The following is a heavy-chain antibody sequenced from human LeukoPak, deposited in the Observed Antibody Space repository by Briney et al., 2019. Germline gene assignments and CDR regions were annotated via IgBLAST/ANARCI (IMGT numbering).Heavy chain of an antibody. Sequence: GGSLRLSCAASGFTFSSYAMSWVRQAPGKGLEWVSAISGSGGSTYYADSVKGRFTISRDNSKNTLYLQMNSLRAEDTAVYYCAKAANYDFWSTYDRIDFWGQGTLVTVSS. D-gene: IGHD3-3*01. CDR1: GFTFSSYA. CDR3: AKAANYDFWSTYDRIDF. CDR2: ISGSGGST. V-gene: IGHV3-23*01. J-gene: IGHJ4*02.